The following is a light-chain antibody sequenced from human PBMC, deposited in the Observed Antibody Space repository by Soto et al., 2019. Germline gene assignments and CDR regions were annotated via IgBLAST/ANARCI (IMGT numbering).Light chain of an antibody. CDR3: QQSYSTPIT. Sequence: EIQLTHAPSSLSTSVGDRVTITCRASQSISSYLNWYQQKPGKAPKLLIYAASSLQSGVPSRFSGSGSGTDFTLTISSLQPEDSATYYCQQSYSTPITFGQGTRLEIK. CDR1: QSISSY. CDR2: AAS. J-gene: IGKJ5*01. V-gene: IGKV1-39*01.